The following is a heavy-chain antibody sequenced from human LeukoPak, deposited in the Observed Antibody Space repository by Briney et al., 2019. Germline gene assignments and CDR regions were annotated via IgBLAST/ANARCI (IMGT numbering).Heavy chain of an antibody. CDR3: ARHGLYGDYYFDY. D-gene: IGHD4-17*01. CDR1: GGSFSGYY. J-gene: IGHJ4*02. CDR2: IHFSGST. V-gene: IGHV4-34*01. Sequence: SETLSLTCAVYGGSFSGYYWSWIRQPPGKGLECIGSIHFSGSTYYNPSLKSRVTISADTSKNQFSLKLSSLTAADTAVYYCARHGLYGDYYFDYWGQGTLVTVSS.